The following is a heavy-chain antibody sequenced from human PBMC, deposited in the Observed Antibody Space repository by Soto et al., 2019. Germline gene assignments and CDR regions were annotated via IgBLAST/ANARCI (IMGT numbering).Heavy chain of an antibody. CDR3: ARGGLAAAGTPPFDCGGDCFDY. D-gene: IGHD2-21*02. Sequence: GGSLRLSCAASGFTFSSYSMNWVRQAPGKGLEWVSSISSSSSYIYYADSVKGRFTISRDNAKNSLYLQMNSLRAKDTAVYYCARGGLAAAGTPPFDCGGDCFDYWGQGTLVTVSS. CDR1: GFTFSSYS. J-gene: IGHJ4*02. V-gene: IGHV3-21*01. CDR2: ISSSSSYI.